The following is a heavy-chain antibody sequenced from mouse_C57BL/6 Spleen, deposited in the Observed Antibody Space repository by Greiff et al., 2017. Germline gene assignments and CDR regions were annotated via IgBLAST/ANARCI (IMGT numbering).Heavy chain of an antibody. J-gene: IGHJ2*01. CDR3: ATFYCGNYDY. V-gene: IGHV5-17*01. CDR1: GFTFSDYG. CDR2: ISSGSSTI. Sequence: EVQLQQSGGGLVKPGGSLKLSCAASGFTFSDYGMHWVRQAPEKGLEWVAYISSGSSTIYYADTVKGRFTISRDNAKDTLFLQMASLKAKGTAMYYGATFYCGNYDYWGQGTTLTVSS. D-gene: IGHD2-1*01.